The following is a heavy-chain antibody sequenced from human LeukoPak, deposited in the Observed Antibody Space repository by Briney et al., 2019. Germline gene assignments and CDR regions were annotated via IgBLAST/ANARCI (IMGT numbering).Heavy chain of an antibody. CDR2: IGPNGGGT. CDR1: GFTFTTYA. V-gene: IGHV3-23*01. CDR3: ARELPPVVNFYFDS. Sequence: GGSLRLSCTGSGFTFTTYAMGWVRQSPVKGLEWVSVIGPNGGGTSYADSVKGRFTISRDNAKNPLYLQMNSLGAEDTAVYYWARELPPVVNFYFDSWGQGTLVTVSS. D-gene: IGHD3-22*01. J-gene: IGHJ4*02.